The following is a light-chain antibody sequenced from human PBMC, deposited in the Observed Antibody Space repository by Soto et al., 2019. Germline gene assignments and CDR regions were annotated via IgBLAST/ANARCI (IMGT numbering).Light chain of an antibody. CDR3: HQYDISPFT. Sequence: EIVLTQSPGTLSLSPGERATLSCRASQSVSSSYLAWYQQKPGQAPRLLIYDASSRATGIPDRFSGSGSGTDFTLTISRLEPEDFAVYYCHQYDISPFTFGPGTKVDIK. CDR1: QSVSSSY. V-gene: IGKV3-20*01. J-gene: IGKJ3*01. CDR2: DAS.